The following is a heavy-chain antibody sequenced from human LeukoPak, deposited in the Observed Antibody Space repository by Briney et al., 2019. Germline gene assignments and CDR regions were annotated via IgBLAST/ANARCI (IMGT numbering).Heavy chain of an antibody. V-gene: IGHV4-59*08. D-gene: IGHD3-10*01. Sequence: PSETVSLTCTVSGGSISSYYWSWIRQPPGKGLEWIGYIYYSGSTNYNPSLKSRVTISVDTSKNQFSLKLSSVTAADTAVYYCARRASGATFDYWGQGTLVTVSS. CDR3: ARRASGATFDY. J-gene: IGHJ4*02. CDR1: GGSISSYY. CDR2: IYYSGST.